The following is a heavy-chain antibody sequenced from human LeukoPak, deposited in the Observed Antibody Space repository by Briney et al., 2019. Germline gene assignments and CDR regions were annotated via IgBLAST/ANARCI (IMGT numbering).Heavy chain of an antibody. CDR3: ARAGRAPVAGPFDY. J-gene: IGHJ4*02. D-gene: IGHD2-21*01. CDR1: GGSFSGYY. V-gene: IGHV4-34*01. Sequence: SETLSLTCAVYGGSFSGYYWNWIRQPPGKGLEWIGEIKHSGNTNYNPSLKSRVTISVDTSKNQFSLKLSSVTAADTALYYCARAGRAPVAGPFDYWGQGMQVTVSS. CDR2: IKHSGNT.